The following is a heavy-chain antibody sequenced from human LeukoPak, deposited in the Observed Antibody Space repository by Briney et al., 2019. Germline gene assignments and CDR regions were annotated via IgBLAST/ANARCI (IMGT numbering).Heavy chain of an antibody. Sequence: GGSLRLSCAASGFTFSSYSMNWVRQAPGKGLEWVSSVSSSSSYIYYVESVKGRFTISRDNAKNSLYLQMNSLRVEDTAVYYCARTPDTARTLTDYFDNWGQGTLVTVSS. CDR2: VSSSSSYI. V-gene: IGHV3-21*04. J-gene: IGHJ4*02. D-gene: IGHD5-18*01. CDR1: GFTFSSYS. CDR3: ARTPDTARTLTDYFDN.